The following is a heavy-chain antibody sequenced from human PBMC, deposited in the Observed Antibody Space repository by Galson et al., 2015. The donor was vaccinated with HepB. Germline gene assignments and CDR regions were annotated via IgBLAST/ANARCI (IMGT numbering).Heavy chain of an antibody. Sequence: SLRLSCAASGFTFSSYGMHWVRQAPGKGLEWVAVISNDASNKDYGDSVKGRFTISRDNSKNTLYLQMNSLRAEDTAEYYCAKDGYSSRSGSYYPDYWGQGTLVTVSS. V-gene: IGHV3-30*18. CDR2: ISNDASNK. J-gene: IGHJ4*02. CDR3: AKDGYSSRSGSYYPDY. CDR1: GFTFSSYG. D-gene: IGHD1-26*01.